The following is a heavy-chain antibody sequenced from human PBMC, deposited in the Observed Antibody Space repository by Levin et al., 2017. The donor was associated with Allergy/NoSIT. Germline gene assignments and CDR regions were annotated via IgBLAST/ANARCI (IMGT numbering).Heavy chain of an antibody. Sequence: PGESLKISCAASGFTFNNYWMGWVRQTPRKGLEWVGNIKEDGSEKNYVDSVKGRFTISRDNAKNSVYLQMNSLRAEDTAVYYCARDPGYSAFDYWGQGTLVTVSS. V-gene: IGHV3-7*01. CDR3: ARDPGYSAFDY. D-gene: IGHD2-21*01. CDR1: GFTFNNYW. CDR2: IKEDGSEK. J-gene: IGHJ4*02.